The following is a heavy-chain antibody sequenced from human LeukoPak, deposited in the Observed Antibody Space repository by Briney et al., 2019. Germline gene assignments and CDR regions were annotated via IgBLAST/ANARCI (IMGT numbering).Heavy chain of an antibody. CDR2: IPYDGNNQ. V-gene: IGHV3-30*18. J-gene: IGHJ4*02. Sequence: PGRSLTLSCAASGFTFSTYAMHWVRQAPGKGLEWVAVIPYDGNNQYYADSVKGRFTISRDNSKNTLYLQMTSLRAEDTAVYYCAKGGLQPWSHEDYWGQGTLVTVSS. CDR1: GFTFSTYA. CDR3: AKGGLQPWSHEDY. D-gene: IGHD5-18*01.